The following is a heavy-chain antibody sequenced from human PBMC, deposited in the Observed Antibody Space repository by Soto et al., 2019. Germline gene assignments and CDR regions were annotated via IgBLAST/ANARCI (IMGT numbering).Heavy chain of an antibody. CDR1: GFTFSCYS. CDR3: ARAAYDCVWGDLRVDYVFDI. CDR2: ISSTSNKI. D-gene: IGHD3-16*01. Sequence: EVQLVESGGGLVKPGGSLRLSCAATGFTFSCYSLNWIRQAPGKGLEWVSSISSTSNKIFYSDSVRGRFTISRDNAKNSVDLQKNSLRVQDTALYSWARAAYDCVWGDLRVDYVFDIWGQGTMVIVS. J-gene: IGHJ3*02. V-gene: IGHV3-21*01.